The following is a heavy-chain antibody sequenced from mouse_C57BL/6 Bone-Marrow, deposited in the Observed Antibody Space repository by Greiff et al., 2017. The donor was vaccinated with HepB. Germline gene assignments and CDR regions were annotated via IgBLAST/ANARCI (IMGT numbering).Heavy chain of an antibody. CDR3: TRGVGWLSYYFDY. CDR1: GYTFTDYE. V-gene: IGHV1-15*01. D-gene: IGHD2-3*01. J-gene: IGHJ2*01. CDR2: IDPETGGT. Sequence: VQLQQSGAELVRPGASVTLSCKASGYTFTDYEMHWVKQTPVHGLEWIGAIDPETGGTAYHQKFKGKAILTADKSSSTAYMELRSLTSEDSAVYYCTRGVGWLSYYFDYWGQGTTLTVSS.